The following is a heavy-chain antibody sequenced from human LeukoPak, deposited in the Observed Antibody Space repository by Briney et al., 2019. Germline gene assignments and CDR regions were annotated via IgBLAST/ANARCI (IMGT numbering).Heavy chain of an antibody. CDR2: IYYSGST. CDR3: ARDWSGSGKRWFDP. J-gene: IGHJ5*02. CDR1: GGSTSTYY. V-gene: IGHV4-59*01. D-gene: IGHD3-10*01. Sequence: SETLSLTCTVSGGSTSTYYWSWIRQPPGKGLEWIGYIYYSGSTNYNPSLKSRVTISVDTSKNQFSLKLSSVTAADTAVYYCARDWSGSGKRWFDPWGQGTLVTVSS.